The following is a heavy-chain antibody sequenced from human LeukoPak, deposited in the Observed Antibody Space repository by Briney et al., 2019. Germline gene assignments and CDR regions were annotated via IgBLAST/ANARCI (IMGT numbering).Heavy chain of an antibody. CDR3: ARGSSSGYYVNFDH. J-gene: IGHJ4*02. CDR1: GGSISSYY. D-gene: IGHD3-22*01. V-gene: IGHV4-4*07. Sequence: SETLSLTCTVSGGSISSYYWSWIRQPAGKGLEWIGRIYTSGSTNYNPSLKSRVTMSVDTPKNQFSLKLSSVTAADTAVYYCARGSSSGYYVNFDHWGQGTLVTVSP. CDR2: IYTSGST.